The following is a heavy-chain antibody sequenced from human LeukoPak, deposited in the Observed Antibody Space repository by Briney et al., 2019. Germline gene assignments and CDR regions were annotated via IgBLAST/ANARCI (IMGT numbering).Heavy chain of an antibody. J-gene: IGHJ4*02. CDR3: ARSVYYYGSLDY. V-gene: IGHV4-59*01. Sequence: SQTLSLTCTVSGGSISSYYWSWIRQPPGKGLEWIGYIYYSGSTNYNPSLKSRVTISVDTSKNQFSLKLSSVTAADTAVYYCARSVYYYGSLDYWGQGTLVTVSS. CDR2: IYYSGST. CDR1: GGSISSYY. D-gene: IGHD3-10*01.